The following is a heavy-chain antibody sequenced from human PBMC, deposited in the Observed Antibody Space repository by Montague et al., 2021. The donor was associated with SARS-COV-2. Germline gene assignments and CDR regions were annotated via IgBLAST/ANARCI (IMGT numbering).Heavy chain of an antibody. Sequence: SETLSLTCAVYGGSFSDYYWNWIRQSPGKGLEWIGYINYSGSANYNPSLKSRVTISVDTSKNQLSLNLSSVTAADTAVYYCARRGVVVIPAVVEYYYGMDVWGQGTTVTVSS. CDR3: ARRGVVVIPAVVEYYYGMDV. CDR1: GGSFSDYY. D-gene: IGHD2-2*01. CDR2: INYSGSA. V-gene: IGHV4-59*01. J-gene: IGHJ6*02.